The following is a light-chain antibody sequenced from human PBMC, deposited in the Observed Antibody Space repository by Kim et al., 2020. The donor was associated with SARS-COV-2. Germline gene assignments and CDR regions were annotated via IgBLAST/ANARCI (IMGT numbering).Light chain of an antibody. Sequence: GQSITISGTGTSSDVGSYNLVSWYQQHPGKAPKLMIYEVSKRPSGVSNRFSGSKSGNTASLTISGLQAEDEADYYCCSYAGSSTLVFGGGTKLTVL. CDR1: SSDVGSYNL. J-gene: IGLJ3*02. V-gene: IGLV2-23*02. CDR3: CSYAGSSTLV. CDR2: EVS.